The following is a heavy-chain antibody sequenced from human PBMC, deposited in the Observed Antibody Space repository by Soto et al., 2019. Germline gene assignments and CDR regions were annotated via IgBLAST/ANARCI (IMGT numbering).Heavy chain of an antibody. V-gene: IGHV4-61*08. J-gene: IGHJ4*02. CDR2: ISYPGST. Sequence: QVQLQESGPGLVKPSETLSLTCTVSAGSVSSGGSYWSWIRQPPGKGLEWIGFISYPGSTNCNPSLKSRVTLSVDTSKNQFSLKVSSVTAADTAMYYCARGGRSSDYWGQGTLVTVSS. D-gene: IGHD6-6*01. CDR1: AGSVSSGGSY. CDR3: ARGGRSSDY.